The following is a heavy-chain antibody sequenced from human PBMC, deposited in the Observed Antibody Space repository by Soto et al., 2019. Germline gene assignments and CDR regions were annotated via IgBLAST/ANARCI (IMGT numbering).Heavy chain of an antibody. CDR2: FDPEDGET. CDR3: ATGDYYDPREWLRNYYAYGMDV. J-gene: IGHJ6*02. CDR1: GYTLTELS. V-gene: IGHV1-24*01. Sequence: QVQLVQSGAEVKKPGASVKVSCKVSGYTLTELSMHWVRQAPGKGLEWMGGFDPEDGETIYAQKFQGRVTMTEDTSTDXXYXAXMSLRSEDTAVYYCATGDYYDPREWLRNYYAYGMDVWGQGTTVTVSS. D-gene: IGHD3-22*01.